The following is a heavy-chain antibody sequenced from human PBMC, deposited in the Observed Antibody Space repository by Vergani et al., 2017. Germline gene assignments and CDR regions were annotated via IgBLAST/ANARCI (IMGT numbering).Heavy chain of an antibody. CDR1: GFTFSSYA. CDR3: ARDRSSPNYYYGMDV. J-gene: IGHJ6*02. V-gene: IGHV3-21*01. D-gene: IGHD6-13*01. CDR2: ISSSSSYI. Sequence: EVQLLESGGGLVQPGGSLRLSCAASGFTFSSYAMSWVRQAPGKGLEWVSSISSSSSYIYYADSVKGRFTISRDNAKNSLYLQMNSLRAEDTAVYYCARDRSSPNYYYGMDVWGQGTTVTVSS.